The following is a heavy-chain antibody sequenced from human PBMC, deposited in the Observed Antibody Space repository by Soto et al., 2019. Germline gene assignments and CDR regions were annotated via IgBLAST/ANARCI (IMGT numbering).Heavy chain of an antibody. CDR2: ISYSGTT. Sequence: SETLSLTCTVSRGSITNYFWTWIRQSPGRGLEWIGYISYSGTTNYNAYLKSRVTISVDTSKNQFSLKLSSVTAADTAVYYCAGAKGYCTNGVCYRDAFDIWGQGTMVTVSS. J-gene: IGHJ3*02. D-gene: IGHD2-8*01. CDR1: RGSITNYF. CDR3: AGAKGYCTNGVCYRDAFDI. V-gene: IGHV4-59*12.